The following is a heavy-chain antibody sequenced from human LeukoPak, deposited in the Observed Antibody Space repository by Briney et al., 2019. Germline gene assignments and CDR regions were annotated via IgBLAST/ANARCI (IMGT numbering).Heavy chain of an antibody. J-gene: IGHJ4*02. Sequence: GGSLRLSCAASGFTFSSYGMHWVRQAPGKGLEWVSVIYSGGSTYYADSVKGRFTISRDNSKNTLYLQMNSLRAEDTAVYYCARGSMIRGVVYWGQGTLVTVSS. CDR1: GFTFSSYG. V-gene: IGHV3-53*01. CDR3: ARGSMIRGVVY. D-gene: IGHD3-10*01. CDR2: IYSGGST.